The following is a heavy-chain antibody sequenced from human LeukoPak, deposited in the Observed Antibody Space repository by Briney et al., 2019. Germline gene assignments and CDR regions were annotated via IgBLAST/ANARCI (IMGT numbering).Heavy chain of an antibody. J-gene: IGHJ3*02. V-gene: IGHV4-59*01. CDR1: GGSISSYY. CDR2: IYYSGSI. Sequence: SSETLSLTCTVSGGSISSYYWSWIRQPPGKGLEWIGYIYYSGSINYNPSLKSRVTISVDTSKNQFSLKLSSVTAADTAVYYCAKGRDAFDIWGQGTMVTVSS. CDR3: AKGRDAFDI.